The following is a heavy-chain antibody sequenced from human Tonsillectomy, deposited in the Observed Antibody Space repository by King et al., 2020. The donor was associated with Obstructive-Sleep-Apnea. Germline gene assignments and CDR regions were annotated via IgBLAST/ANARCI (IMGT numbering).Heavy chain of an antibody. CDR3: ARDNDGPQWLVRLDY. J-gene: IGHJ4*02. Sequence: VQLVESGGGLVQPGGSLRLSCAASGFTFSKHKMHWVRQAPGKGLEWISYIDSMSRSIYYADSVKGRFTISRDNAKASLYLQMNSLRAEDTAVYYCARDNDGPQWLVRLDYWGQGTLVSVSS. CDR2: IDSMSRSI. D-gene: IGHD6-19*01. CDR1: GFTFSKHK. V-gene: IGHV3-48*01.